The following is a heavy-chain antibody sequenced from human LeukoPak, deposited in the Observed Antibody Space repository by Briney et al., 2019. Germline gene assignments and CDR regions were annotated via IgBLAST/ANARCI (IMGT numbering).Heavy chain of an antibody. CDR3: ARVAHDTSGYLNNWFDP. V-gene: IGHV1-3*01. J-gene: IGHJ5*02. CDR2: INAVNGNT. D-gene: IGHD3-22*01. CDR1: GYTFTSYV. Sequence: RASVKVSCKASGYTFTSYVMHWVRQAPGQRLEWMGWINAVNGNTKYSQRFQGRVTITRDTSASTAYMELSSLRSEDTAVYYCARVAHDTSGYLNNWFDPWGQGTLVTVSS.